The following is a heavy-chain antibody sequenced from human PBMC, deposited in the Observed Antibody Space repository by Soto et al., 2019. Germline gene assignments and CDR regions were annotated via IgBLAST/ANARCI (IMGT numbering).Heavy chain of an antibody. CDR3: TSSALIDYYYYYGMDV. CDR2: IRSKANSYAT. V-gene: IGHV3-73*02. D-gene: IGHD3-22*01. CDR1: GFTFSGSA. J-gene: IGHJ6*02. Sequence: EVQLVESGGGLVQPGGSLKLSCAASGFTFSGSAMHWVRQASGKGLEWVGRIRSKANSYATAYAASVKGRFTISRDDSKNTAYLQINSLKPEDTAVYYCTSSALIDYYYYYGMDVWGQGTTVTVSS.